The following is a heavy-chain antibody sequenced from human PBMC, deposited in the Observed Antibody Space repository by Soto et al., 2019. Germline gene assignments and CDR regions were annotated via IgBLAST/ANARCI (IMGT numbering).Heavy chain of an antibody. CDR3: ALGSSSSWFDP. Sequence: SETLSLTCTVSGGPISSGDYYWSWIRQPPGKGLEWIGYIYYSGSTYYNPSLKSRVTISVDTSKNQFSLKLSSVTAADTAVYYCALGSSSSWFDPWGQGTLVTVSS. V-gene: IGHV4-30-4*01. CDR1: GGPISSGDYY. CDR2: IYYSGST. J-gene: IGHJ5*02. D-gene: IGHD6-6*01.